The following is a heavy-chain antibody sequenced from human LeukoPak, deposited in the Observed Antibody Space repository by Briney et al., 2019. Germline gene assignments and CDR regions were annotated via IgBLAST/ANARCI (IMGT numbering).Heavy chain of an antibody. J-gene: IGHJ4*02. CDR2: ISAYNGNT. Sequence: ASVKVSCKASGCTFTSDGISRVRQAPGQGLEWVGWISAYNGNTNYAQKLEGRVTMTTDTSTSTAYMELRSLRCDDTAVYNCARRGQWLINTPFDYWGQGTLVTVSS. CDR1: GCTFTSDG. CDR3: ARRGQWLINTPFDY. V-gene: IGHV1-18*04. D-gene: IGHD6-19*01.